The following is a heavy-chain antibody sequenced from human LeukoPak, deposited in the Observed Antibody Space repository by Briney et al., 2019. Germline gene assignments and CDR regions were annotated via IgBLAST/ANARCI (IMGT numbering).Heavy chain of an antibody. D-gene: IGHD3-22*01. V-gene: IGHV3-53*01. CDR2: IYSGGST. Sequence: GGSLRLSCAASGFTASTNHLSWVRQAPGKGLEWVSVIYSGGSTYYADSVKGRFTISRDNSKNTLYLQMNSLRAEDTAVYYCARVHSSGYLDYWGQGTLVTVSS. CDR3: ARVHSSGYLDY. CDR1: GFTASTNH. J-gene: IGHJ4*02.